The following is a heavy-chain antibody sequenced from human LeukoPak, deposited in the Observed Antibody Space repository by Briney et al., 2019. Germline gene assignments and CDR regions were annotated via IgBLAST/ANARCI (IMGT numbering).Heavy chain of an antibody. J-gene: IGHJ4*02. CDR3: ARYYYASGRYSYFDY. D-gene: IGHD3-10*01. CDR2: IYYSGST. Sequence: PSQTLSLTCTVSGGSISSGGYYWSWIRQHPGKGLEWIGYIYYSGSTYYNPSLQSRVTISLDTSQNQFSLKLSSVTAADTAVYYCARYYYASGRYSYFDYWGQGPLVTVSS. V-gene: IGHV4-30-4*08. CDR1: GGSISSGGYY.